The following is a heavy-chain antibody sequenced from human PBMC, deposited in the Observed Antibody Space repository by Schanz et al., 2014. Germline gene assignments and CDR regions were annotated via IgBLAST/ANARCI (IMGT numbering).Heavy chain of an antibody. CDR1: GFTFSSYG. J-gene: IGHJ6*02. D-gene: IGHD1-26*01. V-gene: IGHV3-33*06. Sequence: KLVESGGGVVQPGRSLRLSCAASGFTFSSYGMHWVRQVPGKGLEWVAVVCYDGSKKYYADSVKGRFTTSRDNSKNTMYLQMNSLRAEDTAVYYCVKDLQRELLRDDHYYGMDVWGQGTTVAVSS. CDR2: VCYDGSKK. CDR3: VKDLQRELLRDDHYYGMDV.